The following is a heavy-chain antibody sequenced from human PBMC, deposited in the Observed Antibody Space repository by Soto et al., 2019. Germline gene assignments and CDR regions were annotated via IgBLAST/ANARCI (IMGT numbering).Heavy chain of an antibody. J-gene: IGHJ6*02. Sequence: QVQLVQSGAGVEKPGSSVKVSCKASGGTFSSYAISWVRQAPGQGLEWRGGCIPIFGTANYAQKVQGRDTMTVNEPTSPAYMQLSSLRSEDTAVYYCARSHGCSTSLAIYYYYYYGMDVWGQGTTVTVSS. CDR3: ARSHGCSTSLAIYYYYYYGMDV. V-gene: IGHV1-69*01. CDR1: GGTFSSYA. D-gene: IGHD2-2*01. CDR2: CIPIFGTA.